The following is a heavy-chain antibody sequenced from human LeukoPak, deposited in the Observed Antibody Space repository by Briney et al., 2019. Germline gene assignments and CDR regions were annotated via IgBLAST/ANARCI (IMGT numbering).Heavy chain of an antibody. CDR3: ARDTKYAFDN. J-gene: IGHJ4*02. CDR2: VGISSGNT. D-gene: IGHD2-2*01. V-gene: IGHV3-48*01. Sequence: GGSLRLSCAASGFTFSNHAMHWVRQAPGKGLEWISYVGISSGNTKYADSVKGRFTISGDKAKNSLYLQMNSLRVEDTAVYYCARDTKYAFDNWGQGTLVTVSS. CDR1: GFTFSNHA.